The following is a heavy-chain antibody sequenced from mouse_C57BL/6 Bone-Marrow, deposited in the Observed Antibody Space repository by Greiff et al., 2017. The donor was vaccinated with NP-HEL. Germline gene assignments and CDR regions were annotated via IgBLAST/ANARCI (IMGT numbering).Heavy chain of an antibody. CDR3: ARHYGSSYDYFDY. D-gene: IGHD1-1*01. CDR1: GYAFSSSW. Sequence: QVQLQQPGPELVKPGASVKISCKASGYAFSSSWMNWVKQRPGKGLEWIGRIYPGDGDPNYNGKFKGKATLTADKSSSTAYMQLSSLTSEDSAVYFCARHYGSSYDYFDYWGQGTTLTVSS. V-gene: IGHV1-82*01. J-gene: IGHJ2*01. CDR2: IYPGDGDP.